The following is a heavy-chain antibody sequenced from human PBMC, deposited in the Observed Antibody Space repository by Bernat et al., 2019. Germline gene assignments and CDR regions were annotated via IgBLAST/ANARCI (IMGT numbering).Heavy chain of an antibody. J-gene: IGHJ6*02. V-gene: IGHV5-51*03. Sequence: EAQPVQSGAEVKKPGESLKISCKGFGYSFTSYWIGCVCQMCGKGLEGMGIIYPGDPVTRYSPSFQGQVTNSADKSTNTAYLQWCSLKASDTAMYYRVRRGSGYTYYYSLDVWGRGTTVTVSS. D-gene: IGHD3-3*01. CDR2: IYPGDPVT. CDR3: VRRGSGYTYYYSLDV. CDR1: GYSFTSYW.